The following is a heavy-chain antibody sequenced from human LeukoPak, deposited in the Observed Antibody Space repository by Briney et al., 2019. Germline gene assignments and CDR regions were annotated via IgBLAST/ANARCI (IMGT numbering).Heavy chain of an antibody. CDR3: ARESRGGSYFGFDY. V-gene: IGHV3-48*03. CDR1: GFTFSSYE. Sequence: GGSLRLSCAASGFTFSSYEMNWVRQAPGKGLEWLSYISSSGSTIYCADSVKGRFTISRDNAKNSLYLQMNSLRAEDTAVYYCARESRGGSYFGFDYWGQGTLVTVSS. D-gene: IGHD1-26*01. J-gene: IGHJ4*02. CDR2: ISSSGSTI.